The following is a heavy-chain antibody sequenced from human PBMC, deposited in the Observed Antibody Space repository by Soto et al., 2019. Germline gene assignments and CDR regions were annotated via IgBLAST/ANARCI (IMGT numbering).Heavy chain of an antibody. J-gene: IGHJ4*02. D-gene: IGHD3-3*01. CDR1: GDSISSPGHF. V-gene: IGHV4-61*08. CDR2: IYYSGST. CDR3: ARGYYDFWSGSDHFDY. Sequence: SETLSLTCIVSGDSISSPGHFWDWIRQPPGKGLEWIGYIYYSGSTNYNPSLKSRVTISVDTSKNQFSLKLSSVTAADTAVYYCARGYYDFWSGSDHFDYWGQGTLVTVSS.